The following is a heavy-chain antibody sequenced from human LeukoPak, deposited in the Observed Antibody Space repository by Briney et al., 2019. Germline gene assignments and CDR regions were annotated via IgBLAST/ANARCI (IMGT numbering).Heavy chain of an antibody. CDR3: ARDGRYCSGGSCYSAYGCWFDP. D-gene: IGHD2-15*01. J-gene: IGHJ5*02. V-gene: IGHV3-30*03. Sequence: GGSLRLSCAASGFTFSSYGMHWVRQAPGKGLEWVAVISYDGSNKYYADSVKGRFTISRDNSKNTLYLQMNSLRAEDTAVYYCARDGRYCSGGSCYSAYGCWFDPWGQGTLVTVSS. CDR1: GFTFSSYG. CDR2: ISYDGSNK.